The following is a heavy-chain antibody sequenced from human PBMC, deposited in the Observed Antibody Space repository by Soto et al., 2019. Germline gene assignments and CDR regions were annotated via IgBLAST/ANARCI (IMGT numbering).Heavy chain of an antibody. V-gene: IGHV4-59*08. J-gene: IGHJ4*02. D-gene: IGHD1-1*01. CDR2: IYYSGST. Sequence: QVQLQESGPGLVKPSETLSLTCTVSAGSISRYYWSWIRQPPGRGLEWIGYIYYSGSTNYNPSLKRRVTISVETSKNQFSLKLSSVTAADTAVYYCARRYGYSFDYWGQRTLVTVSS. CDR1: AGSISRYY. CDR3: ARRYGYSFDY.